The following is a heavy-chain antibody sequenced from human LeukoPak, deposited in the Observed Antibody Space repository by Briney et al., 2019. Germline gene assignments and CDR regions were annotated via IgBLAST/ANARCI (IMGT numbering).Heavy chain of an antibody. CDR2: IYSGGST. CDR3: ATRTSNSDSYHYYGMDV. CDR1: GFTVSSNY. Sequence: GGSLRLSCAASGFTVSSNYMSWVRQAPGKGLEWVSVIYSGGSTYYADSVKGRFTISRDNSKNTLYLQMNSLRAEDTAVYYCATRTSNSDSYHYYGMDVWGQGTTVTVSS. V-gene: IGHV3-66*04. J-gene: IGHJ6*02. D-gene: IGHD4-11*01.